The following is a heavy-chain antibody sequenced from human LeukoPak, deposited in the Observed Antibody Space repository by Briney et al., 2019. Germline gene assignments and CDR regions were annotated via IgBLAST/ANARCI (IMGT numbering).Heavy chain of an antibody. V-gene: IGHV4-59*01. CDR1: GGSISSYY. CDR3: ARGYNHFDY. Sequence: KSSETLSLTCTVSGGSISSYYWSWIRQPPGKGLEWIGYIYYSGSTNYNPSLKSRVTISVDTSKNRFSLKLSSVTAADTAVYYCARGYNHFDYWGQGTLVTVSS. D-gene: IGHD1-1*01. CDR2: IYYSGST. J-gene: IGHJ4*02.